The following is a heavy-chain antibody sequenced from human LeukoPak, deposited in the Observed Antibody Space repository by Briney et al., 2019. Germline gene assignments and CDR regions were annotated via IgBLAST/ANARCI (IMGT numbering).Heavy chain of an antibody. Sequence: SETLSLTCAVYGGSFSGYYWSWIRQPPGKGLEWIGEINHSGSTNYNPSLKSRVTISVGTSKNQFSLKLSSVTAADTAVYYCARGSSSGWYRDAFDIWRQGTMVTVSS. CDR3: ARGSSSGWYRDAFDI. CDR1: GGSFSGYY. CDR2: INHSGST. J-gene: IGHJ3*02. D-gene: IGHD6-19*01. V-gene: IGHV4-34*01.